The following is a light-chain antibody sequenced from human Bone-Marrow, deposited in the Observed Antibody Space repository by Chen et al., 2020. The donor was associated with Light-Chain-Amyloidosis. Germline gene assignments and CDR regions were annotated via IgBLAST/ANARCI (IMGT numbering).Light chain of an antibody. CDR1: NIGSTS. V-gene: IGLV3-21*02. CDR2: DDS. J-gene: IGLJ3*02. Sequence: SYVLTQPSSVSVAPGQTATIDCGGNNIGSTSVHWYQQTQGQAPLLVVYDDSDRPSVIPERLSGSNSGNTATLTISRVEAGDEADYYCQVWDRSSDRPVFGGGTKLTVL. CDR3: QVWDRSSDRPV.